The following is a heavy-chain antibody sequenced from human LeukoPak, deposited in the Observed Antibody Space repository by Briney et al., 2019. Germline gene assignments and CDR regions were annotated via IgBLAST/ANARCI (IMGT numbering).Heavy chain of an antibody. Sequence: PSETLSLTCTVSGGSISSYYWSWIRQPPGKGLEWIGYIYTSGSTNYNPSLKSRVTISVDTSKNQFSLKLSSVTAADTAVYYCARIRNYYMDVWGKGTTVTVSS. CDR2: IYTSGST. V-gene: IGHV4-4*09. J-gene: IGHJ6*03. CDR3: ARIRNYYMDV. CDR1: GGSISSYY. D-gene: IGHD1-14*01.